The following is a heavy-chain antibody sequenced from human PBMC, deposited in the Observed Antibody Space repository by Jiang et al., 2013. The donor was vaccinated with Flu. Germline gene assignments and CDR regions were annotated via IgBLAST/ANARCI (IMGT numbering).Heavy chain of an antibody. V-gene: IGHV3-23*01. Sequence: VQLLESGGGLVQPGGSLRLSCAASGFTFDSFAMTWVRQAPGKGLEWVSAISGNGINTYYADSVKGRFTFSRDNSKNTLYLQMISLRAEDTAIYYCAKDQGHNTGYLDYWGQGTLVTVSS. J-gene: IGHJ4*02. CDR3: AKDQGHNTGYLDY. CDR1: GFTFDSFA. CDR2: ISGNGINT. D-gene: IGHD3-9*01.